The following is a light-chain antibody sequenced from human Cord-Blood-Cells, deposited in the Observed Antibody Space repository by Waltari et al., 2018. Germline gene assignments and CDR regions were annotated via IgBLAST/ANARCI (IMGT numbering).Light chain of an antibody. V-gene: IGKV4-1*01. CDR2: WAS. Sequence: DIVMTQSPDSLAVSLGERATINCKSSQSVLYSSNNKNYLAWHQQKPGQPPKLLISWASTRESGVPDRFSGSGSGTDFTLTISSLQAEDVAVYYCQQYYSTPWTFGQGTKVEIK. J-gene: IGKJ1*01. CDR3: QQYYSTPWT. CDR1: QSVLYSSNNKNY.